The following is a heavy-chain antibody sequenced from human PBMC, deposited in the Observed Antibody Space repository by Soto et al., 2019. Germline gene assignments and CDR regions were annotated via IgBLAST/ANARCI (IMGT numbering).Heavy chain of an antibody. V-gene: IGHV1-18*01. D-gene: IGHD5-12*01. CDR2: ISAYNGNT. CDR3: ARTTMATIAFDI. Sequence: QVQLVQSGAEVKKPGASVKVSCKASGYTFTSYGISWVRQAPGQGLEWMGWISAYNGNTNYAQKLQGRVTMTTDTSTSTGYLELRILRSDDTAVYYCARTTMATIAFDIWVHGTMVTVSS. J-gene: IGHJ3*02. CDR1: GYTFTSYG.